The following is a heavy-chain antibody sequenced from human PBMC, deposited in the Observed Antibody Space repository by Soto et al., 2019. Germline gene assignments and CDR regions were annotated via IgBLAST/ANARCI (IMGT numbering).Heavy chain of an antibody. J-gene: IGHJ3*02. CDR1: GYTFTSYG. Sequence: QVRLVQSGAEVKKPGASVKVSCKASGYTFTSYGISWVRQAPGQGLEWMGGISAYEGNKNYAQKLKGRVTMTTDTSTSTAYMKLRCLRYDDTAVYYGASDGEGRISWYSSSWLDAFDIWGQGTMVTVSS. D-gene: IGHD6-13*01. CDR2: ISAYEGNK. V-gene: IGHV1-18*01. CDR3: ASDGEGRISWYSSSWLDAFDI.